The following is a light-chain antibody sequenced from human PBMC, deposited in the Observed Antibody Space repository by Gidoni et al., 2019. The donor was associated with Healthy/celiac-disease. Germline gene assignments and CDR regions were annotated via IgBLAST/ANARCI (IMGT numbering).Light chain of an antibody. V-gene: IGKV1-9*01. J-gene: IGKJ1*01. CDR3: QQLNSYPPT. CDR1: QGISSY. Sequence: DIQLTQSPSFLSASVGDRGTITCRASQGISSYLAWYQQKPGKAPKLLIYAASTLQSGVPSRFSGSGSGTEFTLTISSLQPEDFATYYCQQLNSYPPTFGQXTKVEIK. CDR2: AAS.